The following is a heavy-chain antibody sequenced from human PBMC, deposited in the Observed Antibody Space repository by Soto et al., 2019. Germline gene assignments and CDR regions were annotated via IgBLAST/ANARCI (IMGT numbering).Heavy chain of an antibody. Sequence: GGSLRLSCAASGFTFSSYAMSWVRQAPGKGLEWVSAISGSGGSTYYADSVKGRFTISRDNSKNTLYLQMNSLRAEDTAVYYCAKAGGRGYSYGLSDYWGQGTLVTVSS. V-gene: IGHV3-23*01. D-gene: IGHD5-18*01. CDR1: GFTFSSYA. J-gene: IGHJ4*02. CDR2: ISGSGGST. CDR3: AKAGGRGYSYGLSDY.